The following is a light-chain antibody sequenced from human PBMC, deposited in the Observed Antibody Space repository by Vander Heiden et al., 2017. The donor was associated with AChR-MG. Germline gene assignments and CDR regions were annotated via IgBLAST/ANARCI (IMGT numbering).Light chain of an antibody. CDR1: QSVDTPC. J-gene: IGKJ3*01. CDR2: GTS. V-gene: IGKV3-20*01. Sequence: VVLPQSPGTLSLSPGERATLSCRASQSVDTPCLAWFQQRPGQAPRLLIYGTSSRATGIPNRFSGSGSGADFTLTISRLEPVDFAVYYCHQYGSSPFTFGPGTKVEI. CDR3: HQYGSSPFT.